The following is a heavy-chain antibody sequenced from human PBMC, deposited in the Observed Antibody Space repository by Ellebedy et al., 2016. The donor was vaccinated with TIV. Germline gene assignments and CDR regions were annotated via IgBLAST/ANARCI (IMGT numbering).Heavy chain of an antibody. V-gene: IGHV3-30-3*01. J-gene: IGHJ4*02. CDR2: TSHDGSNK. CDR1: GFTFSSYA. D-gene: IGHD6-19*01. Sequence: GESLKISCAASGFTFSSYAMPWVRQAPGKGLEWVAVTSHDGSNKYYTDSVKGRFTISRDNSKNTLYLQMNSLRAEDTAVYYCARDGSGWDTEHYFDSWGQGTLVTVSS. CDR3: ARDGSGWDTEHYFDS.